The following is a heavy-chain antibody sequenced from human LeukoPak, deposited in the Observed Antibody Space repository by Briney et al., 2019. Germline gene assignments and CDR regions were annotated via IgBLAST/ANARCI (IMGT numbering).Heavy chain of an antibody. D-gene: IGHD1-26*01. J-gene: IGHJ4*02. Sequence: SETLSLTCTVSGGSISSYFWSWIRQPPGKGLEWIGYIYYSGSTNYNPSLKSRVTISVDTSKNQFSLKLSSVTAADTAVYYCARHVGATPAYFDYWGQGTLVTVSS. V-gene: IGHV4-59*08. CDR3: ARHVGATPAYFDY. CDR1: GGSISSYF. CDR2: IYYSGST.